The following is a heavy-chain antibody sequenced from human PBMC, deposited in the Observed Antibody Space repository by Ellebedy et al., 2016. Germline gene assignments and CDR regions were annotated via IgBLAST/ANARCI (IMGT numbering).Heavy chain of an antibody. J-gene: IGHJ6*02. D-gene: IGHD6-13*01. CDR1: GGSISSSGYY. CDR3: ASLAAAGATNYYYFVMDV. Sequence: SETLSLTCTVSGGSISSSGYYWAWIRQPPGKGLEWIGTIYYTGTTYYTPSLMSRVTISVDTSKNHFSLKLSSVTAADTAVYYCASLAAAGATNYYYFVMDVWGQGTTVTVSS. V-gene: IGHV4-39*01. CDR2: IYYTGTT.